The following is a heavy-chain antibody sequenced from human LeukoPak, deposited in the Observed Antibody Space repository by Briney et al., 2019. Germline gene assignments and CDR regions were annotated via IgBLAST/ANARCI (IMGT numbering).Heavy chain of an antibody. D-gene: IGHD1-26*01. J-gene: IGHJ4*02. CDR3: ARHSDPYYFDY. Sequence: PSETLSLTCTVSGGSISSYYWSWIRQPAGKGLEWIGLIYYTGSTNYNSSLESRVTISVDTSKNQFSLKLSSVTAADTAVYYCARHSDPYYFDYWGQGTLVTVSS. CDR1: GGSISSYY. CDR2: IYYTGST. V-gene: IGHV4-59*08.